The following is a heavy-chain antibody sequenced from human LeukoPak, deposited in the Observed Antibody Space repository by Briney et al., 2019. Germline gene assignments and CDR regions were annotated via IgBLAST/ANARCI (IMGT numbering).Heavy chain of an antibody. CDR2: IKPNSGVT. Sequence: ASVKVSCKASGYTFSDYYIHWSRQAPGQGLEWMGWIKPNSGVTNYARNFQGRITMTRDTSISTAFMELSSLRSDDTAVYYCARPSYCGGGCYYYFDYWGQGTLVTVSS. CDR3: ARPSYCGGGCYYYFDY. J-gene: IGHJ4*02. D-gene: IGHD2-21*02. CDR1: GYTFSDYY. V-gene: IGHV1-2*02.